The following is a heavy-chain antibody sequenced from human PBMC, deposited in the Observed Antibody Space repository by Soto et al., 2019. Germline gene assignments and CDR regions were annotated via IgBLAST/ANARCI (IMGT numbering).Heavy chain of an antibody. CDR2: MNPINGAT. J-gene: IGHJ6*02. D-gene: IGHD2-15*01. Sequence: QVQLVQSGAEVKQSGASVKVSCKASGYDFTAYDINWVRQASGQGLEWMGWMNPINGATGSARTFKGRVSMTRNTATVTAYLELTSLRSDDTAVYYCGRGPSPRAPAGGTPYYFAMDVWGQGTTVTVSS. CDR3: GRGPSPRAPAGGTPYYFAMDV. CDR1: GYDFTAYD. V-gene: IGHV1-8*02.